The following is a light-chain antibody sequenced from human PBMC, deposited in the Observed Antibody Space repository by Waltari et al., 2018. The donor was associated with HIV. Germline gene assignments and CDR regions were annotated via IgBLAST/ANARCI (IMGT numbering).Light chain of an antibody. CDR2: ETA. V-gene: IGKV1-39*01. CDR3: QQTSITRT. CDR1: QSVKKY. J-gene: IGKJ1*01. Sequence: DVQMTQSPSSLPASVGDRITTTCRASQSVKKYGNWYLQRTGRAPKALIYETAKLWSGVPSRFSGSGSETDFTLTISGLQAEDFGTYYCQQTSITRTFGQGTKVEVK.